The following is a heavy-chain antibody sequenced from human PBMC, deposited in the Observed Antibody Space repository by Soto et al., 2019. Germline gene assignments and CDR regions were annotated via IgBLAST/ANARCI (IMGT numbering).Heavy chain of an antibody. CDR1: GFTFTGAW. V-gene: IGHV3-7*04. Sequence: EVQLVESGGGLVQPGGSLRLTCAASGFTFTGAWMSWVRQAPGKGLEWVANVNKDGSDRYYVDSVKGRFTISRDNAKNSLYLKMNSLGADDTAVYYCARGGGNFDHWGQGTLVTVSS. J-gene: IGHJ4*02. D-gene: IGHD3-16*01. CDR3: ARGGGNFDH. CDR2: VNKDGSDR.